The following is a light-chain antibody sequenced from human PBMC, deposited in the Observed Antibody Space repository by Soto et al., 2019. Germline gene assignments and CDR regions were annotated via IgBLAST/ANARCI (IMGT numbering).Light chain of an antibody. CDR3: SSFTIITTYV. Sequence: QSALTQPASVSGSPGQSITISCTGTSSDVGGYNYVSWYQQHPGKAPKLMIYDVNNRPSGVSNRFSGSKSGNTASLTISGLQAEDEADYYCSSFTIITTYVFGTGTQLTVL. V-gene: IGLV2-14*01. CDR1: SSDVGGYNY. J-gene: IGLJ1*01. CDR2: DVN.